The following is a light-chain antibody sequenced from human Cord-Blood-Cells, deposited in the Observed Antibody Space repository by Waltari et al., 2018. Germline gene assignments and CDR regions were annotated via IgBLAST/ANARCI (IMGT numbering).Light chain of an antibody. J-gene: IGLJ3*02. CDR2: DVS. V-gene: IGLV2-11*01. Sequence: QSALPQPPSVSGSPGQSATISRTGTTSDVGGYNNVSWYQQHPGKAPILMIYDVSKRPSGVAGRFAGSKAGNAGSLTISEVQAEDGADYYCGAYAGSDRPIVCGGGTKLTVL. CDR1: TSDVGGYNN. CDR3: GAYAGSDRPIV.